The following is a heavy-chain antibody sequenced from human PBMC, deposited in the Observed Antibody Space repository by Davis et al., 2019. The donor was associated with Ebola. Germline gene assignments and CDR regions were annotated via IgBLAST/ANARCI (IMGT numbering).Heavy chain of an antibody. D-gene: IGHD5-18*01. Sequence: MPSETLSLTCAVSGGSISSGGYYWSWIRQHPGKGLEWIWCIYYSGSTYYNPSLKSRVTISVDTSKNQFSLKLSSVTAADTAVYYCARVGGYSYGNYYYYGMDVWGQGTTVTVSS. V-gene: IGHV4-31*11. J-gene: IGHJ6*02. CDR1: GGSISSGGYY. CDR3: ARVGGYSYGNYYYYGMDV. CDR2: IYYSGST.